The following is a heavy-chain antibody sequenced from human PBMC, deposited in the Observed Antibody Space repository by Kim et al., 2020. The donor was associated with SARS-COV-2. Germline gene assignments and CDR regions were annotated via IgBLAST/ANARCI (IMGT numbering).Heavy chain of an antibody. V-gene: IGHV3-23*01. J-gene: IGHJ4*01. Sequence: GGSLRLSCEASGGLNFKNYMMSWVRRAPGKGLEWVSFISTSEDKTFYADSVKGRCTISRDNARNTLFLEIRSLRAEDTATYYCAASGSYGIFDFWGRGALVTVSS. CDR2: ISTSEDKT. CDR3: AASGSYGIFDF. D-gene: IGHD1-26*01. CDR1: GGLNFKNYM.